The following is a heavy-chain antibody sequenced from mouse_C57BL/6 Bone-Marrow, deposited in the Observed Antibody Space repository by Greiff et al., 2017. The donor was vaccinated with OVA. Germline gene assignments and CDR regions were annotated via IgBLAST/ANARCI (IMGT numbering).Heavy chain of an antibody. CDR2: IDPANGNT. Sequence: VQLQQSVAELVRPGASVKLSCTASGFNIKNTYMHWVKQRPEQGLEWIGRIDPANGNTKYAPKFQGKATITADTSSNTAYLQLSSLTSEDAAIYDYARDLGPYYYAMDYWGQGTSVTVSS. CDR1: GFNIKNTY. V-gene: IGHV14-3*01. CDR3: ARDLGPYYYAMDY. D-gene: IGHD4-1*01. J-gene: IGHJ4*01.